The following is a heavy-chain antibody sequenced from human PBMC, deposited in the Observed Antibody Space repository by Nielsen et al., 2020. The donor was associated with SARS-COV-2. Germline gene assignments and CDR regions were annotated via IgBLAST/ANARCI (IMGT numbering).Heavy chain of an antibody. CDR2: IRCILNTYAT. D-gene: IGHD6-19*01. Sequence: GESLKISCAASGFTFSWSAMHWVRQAPGKGLELVCLIRCILNTYATTYAASVKGRFTISREDSRSTAYLQMNSLKTEDTAVYYCVRQDSSGWFNYYYYMDVWGKGTTVTVSS. J-gene: IGHJ6*03. CDR3: VRQDSSGWFNYYYYMDV. V-gene: IGHV3-73*01. CDR1: GFTFSWSA.